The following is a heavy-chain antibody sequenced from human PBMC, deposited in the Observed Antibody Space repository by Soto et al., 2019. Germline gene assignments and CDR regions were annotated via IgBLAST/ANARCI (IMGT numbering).Heavy chain of an antibody. Sequence: TLVNPTQTLTLTCTFSGFSLSTSGVGVGWIRQPPGKALEWLALIYWNDDKRYSPSLKSRLTITKDNSAKKVVLTLTNMDPVDTGTYFCAHSQGPIDYWGQGILVTVSS. CDR3: AHSQGPIDY. J-gene: IGHJ4*02. CDR1: GFSLSTSGVG. V-gene: IGHV2-5*01. CDR2: IYWNDDK.